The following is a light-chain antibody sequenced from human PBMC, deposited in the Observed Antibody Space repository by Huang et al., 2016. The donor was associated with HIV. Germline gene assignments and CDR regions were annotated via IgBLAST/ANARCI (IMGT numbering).Light chain of an antibody. J-gene: IGKJ2*01. Sequence: DMVMTQSPGTLSVSPGERATLSGRARQSVKKNLAWYQKKPGQAPRLPISGVSTRGTGVPARFSGNGSETEFTLTITSVQSEDSAVYYCQQYNNWPPYDFGQGTKLEIK. CDR2: GVS. V-gene: IGKV3-15*01. CDR3: QQYNNWPPYD. CDR1: QSVKKN.